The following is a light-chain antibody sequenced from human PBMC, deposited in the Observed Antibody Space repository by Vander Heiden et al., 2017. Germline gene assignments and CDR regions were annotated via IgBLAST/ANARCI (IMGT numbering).Light chain of an antibody. Sequence: EIVLPQSPGTLSLSPGERATLSCRASQTISNNFLAWYQQKPGQAPRLLIYGVSRRATGISDRFSGSGSGTDFTLTISRLEPEDFEVYFCQQYSSSPPTFGGGAKVEIK. CDR3: QQYSSSPPT. V-gene: IGKV3-20*01. CDR2: GVS. CDR1: QTISNNF. J-gene: IGKJ4*01.